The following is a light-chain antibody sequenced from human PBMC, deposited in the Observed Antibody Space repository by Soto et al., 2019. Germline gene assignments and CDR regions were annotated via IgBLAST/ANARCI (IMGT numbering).Light chain of an antibody. CDR2: KAS. J-gene: IGKJ4*01. CDR3: QQYNDWPPVT. Sequence: DIQLTQSPSTLSGSVGDRVTITCRASQTISSWLAWYQQKPGKAPKLLIYKASTLKSGVPSRFSGRGSGTEFTLTISSLQSEDFAVYYCQQYNDWPPVTFGRGTKVDIK. V-gene: IGKV1-5*03. CDR1: QTISSW.